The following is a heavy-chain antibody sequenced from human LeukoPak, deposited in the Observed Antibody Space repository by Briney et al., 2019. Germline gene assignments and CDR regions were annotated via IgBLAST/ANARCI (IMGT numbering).Heavy chain of an antibody. CDR1: GCSISSYY. V-gene: IGHV4-59*08. CDR3: ARHIAMVRGPTLSGWFDP. CDR2: IYYSGST. D-gene: IGHD3-10*01. J-gene: IGHJ5*02. Sequence: PSETLSLTCTVSGCSISSYYWSWIRQPPGKGLEWIGYIYYSGSTNYNPSLKSRVTISVDTSKNQFSLKLRSVTATDTAVYYCARHIAMVRGPTLSGWFDPWGQGTLVTVSS.